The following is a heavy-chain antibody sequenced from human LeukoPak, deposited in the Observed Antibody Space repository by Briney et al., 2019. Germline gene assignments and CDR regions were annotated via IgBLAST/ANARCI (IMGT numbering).Heavy chain of an antibody. CDR2: ISYDGGNK. CDR3: AKVFEVRGARRPKDY. CDR1: GFTFSTYA. V-gene: IGHV3-30*18. D-gene: IGHD3-10*01. Sequence: PGGSLRLSCAASGFTFSTYAMSWVRQAPGKGLEWVALISYDGGNKFYADSVRDRFTISRDNSKNTLFLQMNSLRIEDTAVYYCAKVFEVRGARRPKDYWGQGTLVIVPS. J-gene: IGHJ4*02.